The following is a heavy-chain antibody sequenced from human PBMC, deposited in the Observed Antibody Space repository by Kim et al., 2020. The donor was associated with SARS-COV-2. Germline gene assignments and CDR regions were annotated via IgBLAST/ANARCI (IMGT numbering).Heavy chain of an antibody. CDR2: IYYSGST. Sequence: SETLSLTCTVSGGSISSGGYYWSWIRQHPGKGLEWIGYIYYSGSTYYNPSLKSRVTISVDTSKNQFSLKLSSVTAADTAVYYCASCPTYYYDSSGYYIDYWGQGTLVTVSS. CDR1: GGSISSGGYY. V-gene: IGHV4-31*03. CDR3: ASCPTYYYDSSGYYIDY. D-gene: IGHD3-22*01. J-gene: IGHJ4*02.